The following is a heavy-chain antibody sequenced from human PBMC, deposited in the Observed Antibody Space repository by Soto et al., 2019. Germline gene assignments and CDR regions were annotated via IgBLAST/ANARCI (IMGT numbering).Heavy chain of an antibody. CDR2: IYYSGST. V-gene: IGHV4-30-4*01. D-gene: IGHD4-17*01. CDR1: GGSISSGAYY. J-gene: IGHJ4*02. CDR3: ARDNYGDPYYFDY. Sequence: QVQLQESGPGLVKPSQTLSLTCTVSGGSISSGAYYWSWVRQPPGKGLEWIGYIYYSGSTYYNPSLKSRVTISVDTSKHQFSLKLSSVTATDTAVYYCARDNYGDPYYFDYWGQGTLVTVSS.